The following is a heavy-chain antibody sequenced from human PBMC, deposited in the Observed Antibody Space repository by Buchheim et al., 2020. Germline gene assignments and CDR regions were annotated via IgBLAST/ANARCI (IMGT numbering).Heavy chain of an antibody. D-gene: IGHD2-21*01. V-gene: IGHV1-2*04. CDR2: INPNSGGT. Sequence: QVQLVQSGAEVKKPGSSVKVSCKASGGTFSSYAISWVRQAPGQGLEWMGWINPNSGGTNYAQKFQGWVTMTRDTSISTAYMELSRLRSDDTAVYYCARARGMVGIWFDPWGQGTL. J-gene: IGHJ5*02. CDR3: ARARGMVGIWFDP. CDR1: GGTFSSYA.